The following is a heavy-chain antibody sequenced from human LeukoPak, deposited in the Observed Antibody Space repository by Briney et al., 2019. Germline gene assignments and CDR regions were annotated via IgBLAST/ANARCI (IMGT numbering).Heavy chain of an antibody. CDR1: GGAFSGYY. CDR2: INHSGST. D-gene: IGHD2-21*01. V-gene: IGHV4-34*01. CDR3: ASVAYGMDV. Sequence: SETLSLTCAVCGGAFSGYYWSWIRQPPGKGLEWIGEINHSGSTNYNPSLKSRVTISVDTSKNQFSLELSSVTAADTAVYYCASVAYGMDVWGQGTTVTVSS. J-gene: IGHJ6*02.